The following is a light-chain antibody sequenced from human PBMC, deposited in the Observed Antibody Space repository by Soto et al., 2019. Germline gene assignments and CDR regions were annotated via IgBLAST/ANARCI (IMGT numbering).Light chain of an antibody. CDR1: SSNIAANS. CDR3: GSWDSSLSAYV. J-gene: IGLJ1*01. V-gene: IGLV1-51*01. Sequence: QSVLTQPPSVSAAPGQEVTISCSGSSSNIAANSVSWYQQLPGTAPKLLIYDDDKRPSGIPDRFSGSKSGTSATLGITGFQTGDEADYYCGSWDSSLSAYVFGTGTKVTVL. CDR2: DDD.